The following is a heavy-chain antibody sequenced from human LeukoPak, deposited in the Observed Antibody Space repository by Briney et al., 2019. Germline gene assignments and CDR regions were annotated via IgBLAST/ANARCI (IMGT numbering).Heavy chain of an antibody. CDR2: IYTSGST. CDR3: ARGGPGNFDY. J-gene: IGHJ4*02. V-gene: IGHV4-4*07. Sequence: PWETLSLTCAVSGGSISSYYWLWIRQPAGKGLEWIGRIYTSGSTNYNPSLKSRITMSVDTLKNQFLLTVRSVTAAYTAVYYCARGGPGNFDYWGQGTLVTVSS. CDR1: GGSISSYY. D-gene: IGHD2-2*01.